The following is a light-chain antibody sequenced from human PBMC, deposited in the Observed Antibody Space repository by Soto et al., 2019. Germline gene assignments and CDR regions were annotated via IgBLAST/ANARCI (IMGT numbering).Light chain of an antibody. Sequence: DIVLTQSPATLSLAPGEIATLSCRSSQSVSTFFGWYQHKPCQAPRLLIYDASQRATGIPARFSGSGSGPVFTLTISSLEPEDVAVYHCQQRSSWPGLTLRGEPRVEMK. CDR1: QSVSTF. CDR2: DAS. J-gene: IGKJ4*02. V-gene: IGKV3-11*01. CDR3: QQRSSWPGLT.